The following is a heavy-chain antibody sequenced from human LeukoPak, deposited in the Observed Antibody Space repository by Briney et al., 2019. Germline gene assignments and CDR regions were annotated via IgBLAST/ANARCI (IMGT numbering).Heavy chain of an antibody. CDR1: GYTFTGYY. D-gene: IGHD4-17*01. V-gene: IGHV1-2*02. J-gene: IGHJ4*02. CDR3: ASLGDGDYQGEDDY. CDR2: INPNSGGT. Sequence: AASVKVSCKASGYTFTGYYMHWVRQAPGQGLEWMGWINPNSGGTNYAQKFRGRVTMTRDTSISTAYMELSRLRSDDTAVYYCASLGDGDYQGEDDYWGQGTLVTVSS.